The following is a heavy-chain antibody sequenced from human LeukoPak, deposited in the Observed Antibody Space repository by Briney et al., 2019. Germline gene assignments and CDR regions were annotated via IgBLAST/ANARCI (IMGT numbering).Heavy chain of an antibody. CDR2: IYTSGST. CDR3: ARVRPTYYYDSSGHDAFDI. CDR1: GGSISSYY. D-gene: IGHD3-22*01. J-gene: IGHJ3*02. Sequence: SETLSLPCTGSGGSISSYYWSWIRQPAGKGLEWIGRIYTSGSTNYNPSLKSRVTMSVDTSKNQFSLKLSSVTAADTAVYYCARVRPTYYYDSSGHDAFDIWGQGTMVTVSS. V-gene: IGHV4-4*07.